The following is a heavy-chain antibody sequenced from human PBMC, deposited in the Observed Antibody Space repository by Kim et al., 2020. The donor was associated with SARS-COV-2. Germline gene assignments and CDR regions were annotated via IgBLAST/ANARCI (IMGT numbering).Heavy chain of an antibody. J-gene: IGHJ4*02. CDR2: IYPRDFDT. CDR1: GYSFSTYW. Sequence: GESLKISCKGSGYSFSTYWIAWVRQMPGKGLEWMGIIYPRDFDTRYSPSFQGHVTISVDKSISPAYLQWSSLKASDTAMYYCVRASWAWLDPYWPDYWGQGPLVPRSS. CDR3: VRASWAWLDPYWPDY. V-gene: IGHV5-51*01. D-gene: IGHD2-15*01.